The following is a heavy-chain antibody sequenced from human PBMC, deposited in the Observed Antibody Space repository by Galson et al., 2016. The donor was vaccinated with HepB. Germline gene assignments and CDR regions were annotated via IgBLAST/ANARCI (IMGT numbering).Heavy chain of an antibody. J-gene: IGHJ6*02. CDR3: VLGVGRQVYGMDV. CDR2: IYYSGST. V-gene: IGHV4-61*01. D-gene: IGHD3-3*01. Sequence: EPLSLTCTVSGGSVSSHSYYWSWIRQPPGKGRRYIGYIYYSGSTSYNPSLKSRVTISVDTSKNQFSLKLSAVTAADTAVYYCVLGVGRQVYGMDVWGQGTTVTVSS. CDR1: GGSVSSHSYY.